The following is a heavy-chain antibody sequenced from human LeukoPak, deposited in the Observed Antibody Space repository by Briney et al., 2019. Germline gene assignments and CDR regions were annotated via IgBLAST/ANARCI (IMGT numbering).Heavy chain of an antibody. CDR2: ISAYNGNT. V-gene: IGHV1-18*04. J-gene: IGHJ4*02. Sequence: GASVKVSCKASGYTSTSYGISWVRQAPGQGLEWMGWISAYNGNTNYAQKLQGRVTMTTDTSTSTAYMELRSLRSDDTAVYYCARDRRYCSGGSCFDIDYWGQGTLVTVSS. D-gene: IGHD2-15*01. CDR1: GYTSTSYG. CDR3: ARDRRYCSGGSCFDIDY.